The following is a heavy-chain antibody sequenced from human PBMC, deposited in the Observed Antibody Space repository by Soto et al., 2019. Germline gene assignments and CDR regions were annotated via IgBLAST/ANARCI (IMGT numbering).Heavy chain of an antibody. CDR2: ISYSGST. Sequence: TSETLSLTCTVSGGSISSGDYYWSWIRQPPGKGLEWIGYISYSGSTNYNPSLKSRVTISVDTSKNQFSLKLSSVTAADTAVYYCARSRYSGYDSVDYWGQGTLVTVSS. CDR1: GGSISSGDYY. J-gene: IGHJ4*02. D-gene: IGHD5-12*01. V-gene: IGHV4-61*08. CDR3: ARSRYSGYDSVDY.